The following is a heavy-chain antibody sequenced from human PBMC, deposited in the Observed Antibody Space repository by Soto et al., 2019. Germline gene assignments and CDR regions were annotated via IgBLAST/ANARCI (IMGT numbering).Heavy chain of an antibody. CDR3: ARVGATAEFDH. D-gene: IGHD1-26*01. V-gene: IGHV4-59*07. Sequence: SDTLSPTGTVSVGSITTYYWSWIRQPPGKRLQWIGYMSFVGRTDYNPSLKSRVTISGDTSKNQFSLNLTSVTAADTAVYFCARVGATAEFDHWGRGSLVTVS. CDR2: MSFVGRT. CDR1: VGSITTYY. J-gene: IGHJ4*02.